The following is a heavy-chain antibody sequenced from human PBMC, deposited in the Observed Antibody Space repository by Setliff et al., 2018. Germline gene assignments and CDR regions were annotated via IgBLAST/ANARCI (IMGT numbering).Heavy chain of an antibody. CDR3: LGSLRKINSFDI. V-gene: IGHV3-48*03. D-gene: IGHD2-21*01. CDR2: ITTSGSAT. Sequence: PGGSLRLSCAVSGFIFSSYEMNWVRQAPGKGLEWVSSITTSGSATYYAESVRGRFTISRDNAKNSLYLQMNSLRAEDTAVYYCLGSLRKINSFDIWGQGTMVTVSS. J-gene: IGHJ3*02. CDR1: GFIFSSYE.